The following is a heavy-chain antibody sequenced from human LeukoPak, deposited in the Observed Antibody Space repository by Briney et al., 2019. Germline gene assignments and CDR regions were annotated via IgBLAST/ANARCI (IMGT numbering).Heavy chain of an antibody. Sequence: GASVKVSCKASGYSFTGYYLHWVRQAPGQGLEWMGSINPNSGGTNYAQEFQGRVTMTRDTSIRIAYMELSRLRSDDTAVYYCARDGPGSGRVFDYWGQGTLVTVSS. CDR2: INPNSGGT. CDR3: ARDGPGSGRVFDY. V-gene: IGHV1-2*02. CDR1: GYSFTGYY. J-gene: IGHJ4*02. D-gene: IGHD1-26*01.